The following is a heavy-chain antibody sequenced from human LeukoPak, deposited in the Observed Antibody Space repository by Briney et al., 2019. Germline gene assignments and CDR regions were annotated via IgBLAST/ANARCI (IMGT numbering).Heavy chain of an antibody. D-gene: IGHD2-2*01. V-gene: IGHV1-18*01. J-gene: IGHJ3*02. CDR2: ISAYNGNT. CDR3: ARDIALYCSSTSCPGAFDI. Sequence: ASVKVSCKASGGTFSSYAISWVRQAPGQGLEWMGWISAYNGNTNYAQKLQGRVTMTTDTSTSTAYMELRSLRSDDTAVYYCARDIALYCSSTSCPGAFDIWGQGTMVTVSS. CDR1: GGTFSSYA.